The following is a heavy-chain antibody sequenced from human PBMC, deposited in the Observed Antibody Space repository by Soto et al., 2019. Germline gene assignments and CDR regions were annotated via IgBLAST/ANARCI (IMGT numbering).Heavy chain of an antibody. Sequence: GGSLRLSCAASGFTFSSYWMHWVRQAPGKGLVWVSRINSDGSSTSYADSVKGRFTISRDNAKNTLYLQMNSLRAEDTAVYYCARVKSRMVPNSNWFDPWGQGTLVTVSS. V-gene: IGHV3-74*01. J-gene: IGHJ5*02. D-gene: IGHD2-8*01. CDR1: GFTFSSYW. CDR2: INSDGSST. CDR3: ARVKSRMVPNSNWFDP.